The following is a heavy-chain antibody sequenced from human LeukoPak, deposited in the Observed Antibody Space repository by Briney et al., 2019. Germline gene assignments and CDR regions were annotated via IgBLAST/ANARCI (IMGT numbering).Heavy chain of an antibody. CDR2: IYTSGST. CDR1: GGSISSYY. V-gene: IGHV4-4*07. CDR3: ARKRFLEWLFSLDV. Sequence: SETLSLTCTVSGGSISSYYWSWILQPAGKGLEWIGRIYTSGSTNYNPSLKSRVTMSVDTSKNQFSLKLSSVTAADTAVYYCARKRFLEWLFSLDVWGKGTTVTVSS. D-gene: IGHD3-3*01. J-gene: IGHJ6*04.